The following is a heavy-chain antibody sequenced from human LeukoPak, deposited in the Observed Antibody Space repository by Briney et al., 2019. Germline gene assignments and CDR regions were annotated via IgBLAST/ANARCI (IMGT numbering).Heavy chain of an antibody. CDR1: GFTFSDHY. D-gene: IGHD3-10*01. J-gene: IGHJ4*02. V-gene: IGHV3-72*01. Sequence: GGSLRLSCVASGFTFSDHYMDWVRQAPGKGLECAGRIRNKANSYNTYFAASVKGRFTISRDDSKSSLFLQMNSLKIEDTAVYYCARGSGSNRPYFDYWGQGTLATVSS. CDR2: IRNKANSYNT. CDR3: ARGSGSNRPYFDY.